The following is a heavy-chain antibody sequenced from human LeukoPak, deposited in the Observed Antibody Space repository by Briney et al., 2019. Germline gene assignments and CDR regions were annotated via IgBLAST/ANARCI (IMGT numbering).Heavy chain of an antibody. CDR1: GASFSGYY. D-gene: IGHD3-16*01. Sequence: SETLSLTCAVYGASFSGYYWSWIRQPPGKGLEWIGSIYYSGSTNYNPSLKSRVTISVDTSKNQFSLKLSSVTAADTAVYYCAKSRVMDGYFDYWGQGTLVTVSS. CDR2: IYYSGST. CDR3: AKSRVMDGYFDY. J-gene: IGHJ4*02. V-gene: IGHV4-59*01.